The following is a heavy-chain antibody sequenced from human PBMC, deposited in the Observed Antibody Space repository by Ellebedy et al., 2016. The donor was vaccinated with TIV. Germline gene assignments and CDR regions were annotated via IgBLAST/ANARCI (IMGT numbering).Heavy chain of an antibody. CDR3: ARVSVEMATTSFDY. CDR2: IIPIFGTA. Sequence: SVKVSXXASGGTFSSYAISWVRQAPGQGLEWMGGIIPIFGTANYAQKFQGRVTITADESTSTAYMELSSLRSDDTAVYYCARVSVEMATTSFDYWGQGTLVTVSS. CDR1: GGTFSSYA. V-gene: IGHV1-69*13. J-gene: IGHJ4*02. D-gene: IGHD5-24*01.